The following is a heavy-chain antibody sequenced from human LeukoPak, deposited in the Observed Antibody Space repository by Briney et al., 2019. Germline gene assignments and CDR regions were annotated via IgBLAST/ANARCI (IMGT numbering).Heavy chain of an antibody. V-gene: IGHV1-69*05. D-gene: IGHD5-24*01. CDR3: ARALVEMATICAFDI. Sequence: SSVKVSCKASGGTFSSYAISWVRQAPGQGLEWMGRIIPIFGTANYAHKFQGRVTITTDKSTSTAYMELSSLRSEDTAVYYCARALVEMATICAFDIWGQGTMVTVSS. CDR2: IIPIFGTA. J-gene: IGHJ3*02. CDR1: GGTFSSYA.